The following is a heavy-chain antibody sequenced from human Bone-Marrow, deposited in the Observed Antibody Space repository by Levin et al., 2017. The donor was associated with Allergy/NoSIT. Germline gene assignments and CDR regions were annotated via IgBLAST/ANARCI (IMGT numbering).Heavy chain of an antibody. CDR3: ARDRRDGYNFVDEGMDV. D-gene: IGHD5-24*01. Sequence: GESLKISCAASGFTFSDYYMSWIRQAPGKGMEWVSYISSSGSTIYYADSVKGRFTISRDNAKNSLYLQMNSLRAEDTAVYYCARDRRDGYNFVDEGMDVWGQGTTVTVSS. V-gene: IGHV3-11*01. J-gene: IGHJ6*02. CDR1: GFTFSDYY. CDR2: ISSSGSTI.